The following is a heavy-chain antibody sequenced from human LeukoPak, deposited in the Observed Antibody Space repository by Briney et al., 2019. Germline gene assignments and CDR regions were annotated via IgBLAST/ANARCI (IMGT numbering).Heavy chain of an antibody. J-gene: IGHJ4*02. CDR3: ARTARVFDY. CDR1: GVSISPYY. Sequence: SETLSVTCAVSGVSISPYYWAWIRQPPGKGLEWIGYIHTSGSNNQYPSLKSRVTISVDKSKNHFSLRLNSVTAADTAVYFCARTARVFDYWGQGLLVTVSS. CDR2: IHTSGSN. V-gene: IGHV4-4*09. D-gene: IGHD2-21*02.